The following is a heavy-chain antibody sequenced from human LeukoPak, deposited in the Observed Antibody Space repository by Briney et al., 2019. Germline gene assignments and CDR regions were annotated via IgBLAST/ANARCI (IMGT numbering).Heavy chain of an antibody. CDR1: GFTFSGYA. J-gene: IGHJ4*02. V-gene: IGHV3-23*01. CDR3: AKVTGGDMITYGGLDY. CDR2: IIGSGDTT. Sequence: GGSLRLSCAASGFTFSGYAMSWVRQAPGKGLEWVSAIIGSGDTTYYAASVKGRLTISRDNSKNTLYLQMNSLRAVDTAVYYCAKVTGGDMITYGGLDYWGQGTLVTVSS. D-gene: IGHD3-16*01.